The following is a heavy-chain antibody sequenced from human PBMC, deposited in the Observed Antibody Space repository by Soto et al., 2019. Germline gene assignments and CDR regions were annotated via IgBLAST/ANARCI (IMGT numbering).Heavy chain of an antibody. D-gene: IGHD1-20*01. CDR3: AGIQNNWFDP. Sequence: EVQLVESGGGLVQPGGSLRLSCAVSRFPFTSSWMRWFRQAPGKGLEWVANIKQDGNEAYYLDSVQGRFTISIDNAWTSLYLPMNRLSADDTAVYYGAGIQNNWFDPWGQGTLVTVAS. CDR1: RFPFTSSW. J-gene: IGHJ5*02. CDR2: IKQDGNEA. V-gene: IGHV3-7*01.